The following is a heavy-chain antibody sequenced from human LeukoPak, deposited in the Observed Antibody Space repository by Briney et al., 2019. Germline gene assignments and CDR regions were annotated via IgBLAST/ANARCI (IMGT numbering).Heavy chain of an antibody. Sequence: PSHTLSLTCAISGYSIINGYYWVAIRQPPGRGLEWIGSLYHSDSTYYNTSLRSRFSMSVDTSKNHFSLTLSFVTAADTAVYYCARQHDSYYYYYIDVWGSGTTVTVPS. CDR1: GYSIINGYY. CDR2: LYHSDST. V-gene: IGHV4-38-2*01. CDR3: ARQHDSYYYYYIDV. J-gene: IGHJ6*03.